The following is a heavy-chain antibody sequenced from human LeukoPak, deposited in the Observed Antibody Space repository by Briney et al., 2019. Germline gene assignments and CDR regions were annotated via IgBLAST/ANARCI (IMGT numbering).Heavy chain of an antibody. CDR3: ATHGRYCSSTSCYLNWFDP. CDR2: IYYSGST. Sequence: SETLSLTCTVSGVSISSSTYYWGWIRQPPGKGLEWIGSIYYSGSTYYNPSLKSRVTISVDTSKNQFSLKLNSVTAADTAVYYCATHGRYCSSTSCYLNWFDPWGQGTLVTVSS. V-gene: IGHV4-39*01. D-gene: IGHD2-2*01. J-gene: IGHJ5*02. CDR1: GVSISSSTYY.